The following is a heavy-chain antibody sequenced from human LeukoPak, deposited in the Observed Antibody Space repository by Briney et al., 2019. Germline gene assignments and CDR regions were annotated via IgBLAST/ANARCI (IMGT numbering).Heavy chain of an antibody. Sequence: QPGGSLRLSCTASGFAFGTYTMNWVRQAPGKGPEWLSYITGTSSIIYYADSVKGRFTVSRDNAKNSLYLQMNSLRAEDTAVYYCARDSPYSGSPHSDAFDIWGQGTMVTVSS. D-gene: IGHD1-26*01. V-gene: IGHV3-48*04. CDR3: ARDSPYSGSPHSDAFDI. CDR1: GFAFGTYT. J-gene: IGHJ3*02. CDR2: ITGTSSII.